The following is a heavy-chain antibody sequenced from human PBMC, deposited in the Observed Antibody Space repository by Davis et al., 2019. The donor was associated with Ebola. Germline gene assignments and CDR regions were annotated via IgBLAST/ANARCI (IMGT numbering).Heavy chain of an antibody. Sequence: PSETLSLTCTVSGGSINSDTYYWGWIRRSPGQGLEWIGSISSSGTTHYNPSLQSRVTMLVDMSKNQFSLRLSSVTAADTAVYYCARDLRITMVGMRIEGWFDPWGQGTLVTVSS. CDR3: ARDLRITMVGMRIEGWFDP. CDR1: GGSINSDTYY. D-gene: IGHD3-10*02. CDR2: ISSSGTT. V-gene: IGHV4-39*07. J-gene: IGHJ5*02.